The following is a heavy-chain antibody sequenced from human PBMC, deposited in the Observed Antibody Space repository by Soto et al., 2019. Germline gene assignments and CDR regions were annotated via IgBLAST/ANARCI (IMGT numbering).Heavy chain of an antibody. J-gene: IGHJ2*01. CDR2: INDRGSI. D-gene: IGHD3-9*01. CDR1: GGSFSGYY. CDR3: ARESHDILTGPPWVWYFDL. V-gene: IGHV4-34*01. Sequence: QVQLQQWGAGPLRPLETLSLTCRVSGGSFSGYYWAWIRQSPGKGLEWIGEINDRGSINYNPSLESRVSISVDTSKNHYSLNLRSVTAADTAVYYCARESHDILTGPPWVWYFDLWGRGTLVTVSS.